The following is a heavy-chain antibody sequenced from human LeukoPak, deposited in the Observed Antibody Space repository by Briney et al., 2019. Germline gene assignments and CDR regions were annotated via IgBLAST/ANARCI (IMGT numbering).Heavy chain of an antibody. CDR3: QAEDGIRDCSDGVCMEGYYFDY. D-gene: IGHD2-8*01. CDR1: GFNFNMFA. J-gene: IGHJ4*02. CDR2: LSRGGEKT. V-gene: IGHV3-23*01. Sequence: AGGSLRVSCSGPGFNFNMFAIHWVRQAPGKPLEWVSGLSRGGEKTNYFDSVKGRFTISRDGSKKMVFLQMNSLKSEDTALFFFQAEDGIRDCSDGVCMEGYYFDYWGQGTPVTVSS.